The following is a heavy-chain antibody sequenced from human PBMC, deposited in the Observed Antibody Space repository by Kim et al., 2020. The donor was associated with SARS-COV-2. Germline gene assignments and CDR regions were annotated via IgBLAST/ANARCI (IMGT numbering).Heavy chain of an antibody. CDR2: IIPIFGTA. V-gene: IGHV1-69*13. Sequence: SVKVSCKASGGTFSSYAISWVRQAPGQGLEWMGGIIPIFGTANYAQKFQGRVTITADASTSTAYMELSSLRSEDTAVYYCARDLLTPGYSSSFESPPFNWFEPWGQGTLVTVSS. J-gene: IGHJ5*02. CDR1: GGTFSSYA. CDR3: ARDLLTPGYSSSFESPPFNWFEP. D-gene: IGHD6-13*01.